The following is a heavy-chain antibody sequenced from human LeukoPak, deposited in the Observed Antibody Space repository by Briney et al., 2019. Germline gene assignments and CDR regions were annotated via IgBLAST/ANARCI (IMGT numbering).Heavy chain of an antibody. CDR3: ARRDSGYDFQGFYFDY. D-gene: IGHD5-12*01. CDR1: GGSISSGGYS. Sequence: SETLSLTCAVSGGSISSGGYSWSWIRQPPGKGLEWIGYIYHSGSTYYNPSLKSRVTISVDRSKNQFSLKLSSVTAAETAVYYCARRDSGYDFQGFYFDYWGQGTLVTVSS. J-gene: IGHJ4*02. CDR2: IYHSGST. V-gene: IGHV4-30-2*01.